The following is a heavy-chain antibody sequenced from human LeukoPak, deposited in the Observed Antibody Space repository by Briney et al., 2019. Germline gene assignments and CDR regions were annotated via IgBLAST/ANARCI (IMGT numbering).Heavy chain of an antibody. CDR2: IYYSGST. J-gene: IGHJ6*03. V-gene: IGHV4-59*01. Sequence: PSETLSLTCTVSGGSISSYYWSWIRQPPGKGLEWIGYIYYSGSTNYNPSLKSRVTISVDTSKNQFSLKLSSVTAADTAVYYCASLGPPDSSSWYVEGYMDVWGKGTTVTVSS. CDR1: GGSISSYY. D-gene: IGHD6-13*01. CDR3: ASLGPPDSSSWYVEGYMDV.